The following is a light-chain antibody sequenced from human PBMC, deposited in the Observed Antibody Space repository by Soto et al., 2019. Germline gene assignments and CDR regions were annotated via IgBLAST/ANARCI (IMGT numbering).Light chain of an antibody. CDR2: WAS. CDR1: QSVLYSSNNKNY. Sequence: DIVMTQSPDSLAVSLGERATINCRSSQSVLYSSNNKNYLAWYQQKLGQPPKLLIYWASTRESGVPDRFSGSGSGTDFTLTISSLQAEDVAAYYCQQYYSTPQTFGQGTKLEIK. CDR3: QQYYSTPQT. J-gene: IGKJ2*01. V-gene: IGKV4-1*01.